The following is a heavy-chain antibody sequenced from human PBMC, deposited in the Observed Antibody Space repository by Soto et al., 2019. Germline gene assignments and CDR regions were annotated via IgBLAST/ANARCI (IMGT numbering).Heavy chain of an antibody. J-gene: IGHJ4*02. CDR1: GFSFSRYG. Sequence: LRLSCEASGFSFSRYGMHWVRQAPGMGLEWVAVISWDGLAQYYADSVKGRFTISRDNSQSTLYLQMNSLRTEDTAIYYCAKETIQVGGPNYFDYWGQGALVTVSS. D-gene: IGHD1-1*01. CDR2: ISWDGLAQ. CDR3: AKETIQVGGPNYFDY. V-gene: IGHV3-30*18.